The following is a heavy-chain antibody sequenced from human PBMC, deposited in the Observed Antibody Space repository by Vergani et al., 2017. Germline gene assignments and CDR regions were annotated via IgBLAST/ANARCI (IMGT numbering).Heavy chain of an antibody. CDR1: GYTLTDYA. D-gene: IGHD3-9*01. Sequence: QVPLVQSGSELKKPGASVKVSCEASGYTLTDYAMTWVRQAPGQGLEWMGWINTNTGNPTYAQGFTGRFVFSLDTSVSTAYLQINSLKADDTAVYYCARDYLSDPDWLFDSWGQGTLVTVSS. CDR2: INTNTGNP. CDR3: ARDYLSDPDWLFDS. V-gene: IGHV7-4-1*02. J-gene: IGHJ4*02.